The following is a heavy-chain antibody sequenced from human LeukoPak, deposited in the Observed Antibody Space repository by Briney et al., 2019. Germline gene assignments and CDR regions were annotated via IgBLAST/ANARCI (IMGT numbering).Heavy chain of an antibody. CDR3: ARDSSGIRFLEWPIPCYYYMDV. CDR2: IIPIFGTA. CDR1: GGTFSSYA. Sequence: ASVKVSCKASGGTFSSYAISWVRQAPGQGLEWMGGIIPIFGTANYAQKFQGRVTITTDESTSTAYMELSSLRSEDTAVYYCARDSSGIRFLEWPIPCYYYMDVWGKGTTVTVSS. D-gene: IGHD3-3*01. J-gene: IGHJ6*03. V-gene: IGHV1-69*05.